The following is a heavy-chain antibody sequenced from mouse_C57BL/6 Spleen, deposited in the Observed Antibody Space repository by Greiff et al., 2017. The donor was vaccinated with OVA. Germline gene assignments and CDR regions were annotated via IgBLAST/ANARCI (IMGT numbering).Heavy chain of an antibody. J-gene: IGHJ3*01. CDR1: GFTFSSYA. CDR2: ISSGGDYI. D-gene: IGHD1-1*01. V-gene: IGHV5-9-1*02. Sequence: EVKVVESGEGLVKPGGSLKLSCAASGFTFSSYAMSWVRQTPEKRLEWVAYISSGGDYIYYADTVKGRITISRDNARNTLYLQMSSLKSEDTAIYYCTRERYGSSYGWFAYWGQGTLVTVSA. CDR3: TRERYGSSYGWFAY.